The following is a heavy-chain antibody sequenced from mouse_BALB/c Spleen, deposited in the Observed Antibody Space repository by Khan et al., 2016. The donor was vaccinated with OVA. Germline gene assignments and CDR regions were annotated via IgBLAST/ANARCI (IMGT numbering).Heavy chain of an antibody. V-gene: IGHV1-74*01. D-gene: IGHD2-3*01. CDR1: GYSFTSYW. Sequence: QQPGAELVRPGASVKLSCKASGYSFTSYWMNWVKQRPGQGLEWIGMIHPSDNETRLNQKFKDKATLTVDKSYSTAYMQLSSPTSEDSAVYYGVRSHCDVYPYDFDYWGQGTTLTVSS. CDR2: IHPSDNET. CDR3: VRSHCDVYPYDFDY. J-gene: IGHJ2*01.